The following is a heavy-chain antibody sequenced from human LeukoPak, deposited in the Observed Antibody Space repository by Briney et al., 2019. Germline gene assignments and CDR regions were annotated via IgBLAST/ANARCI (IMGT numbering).Heavy chain of an antibody. D-gene: IGHD5-24*01. CDR2: ISDSAGTT. Sequence: PGGSQRLSCAASGFTFSNYAMSWVRQAPGKGLEWVSAISDSAGTTYYADSMKGRFTISRDNSENTLYLQMNSLRAEDTAVYYCAKDRTRLQSGGNYYYGMDVWGQGTTVTVSS. CDR3: AKDRTRLQSGGNYYYGMDV. J-gene: IGHJ6*02. V-gene: IGHV3-23*01. CDR1: GFTFSNYA.